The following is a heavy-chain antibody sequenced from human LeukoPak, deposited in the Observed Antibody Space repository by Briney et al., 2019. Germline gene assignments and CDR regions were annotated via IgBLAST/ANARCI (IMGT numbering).Heavy chain of an antibody. D-gene: IGHD3-22*01. CDR1: GFTFSGYA. V-gene: IGHV3-23*01. Sequence: GGSLRLSCAASGFTFSGYAMSWVRQAPGKGLEWVSSISGSGGSTYYADSVKGRFTISRDNSKNTLYLQMNSLRAEDTAVYYCAKGKDSPYYFDYWGQGTLVTVSS. J-gene: IGHJ4*02. CDR3: AKGKDSPYYFDY. CDR2: ISGSGGST.